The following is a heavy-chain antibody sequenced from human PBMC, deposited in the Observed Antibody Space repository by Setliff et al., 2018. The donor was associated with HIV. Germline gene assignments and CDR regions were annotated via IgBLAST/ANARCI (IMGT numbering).Heavy chain of an antibody. D-gene: IGHD6-19*01. V-gene: IGHV3-23*01. Sequence: PSETLSLSCEVSGVTLDTSDIHWVRQAPGMGFEWVSSFTGGYAYYADSVKGRFSISRDNFKNILYLQMNSLRVDDMATYYCAKDVSVRGSGFKGASDLWGQGTRVTVSS. CDR3: AKDVSVRGSGFKGASDL. J-gene: IGHJ3*01. CDR1: GVTLDTSD. CDR2: FTGGYA.